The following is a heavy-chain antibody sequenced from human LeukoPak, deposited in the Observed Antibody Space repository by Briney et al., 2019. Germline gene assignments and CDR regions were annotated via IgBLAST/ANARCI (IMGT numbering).Heavy chain of an antibody. CDR1: GFTFSSYA. CDR3: APLAATTYY. CDR2: ISASVGGT. D-gene: IGHD1-26*01. Sequence: RLSCSASGFTFSSYAMSWVGQAPGRGLQWVSSISASVGGTYYEDSVKGRITISRDTSKNSLDLQMNSLSAQDPADYYWAPLAATTYYWGQGTLV. J-gene: IGHJ4*02. V-gene: IGHV3-23*01.